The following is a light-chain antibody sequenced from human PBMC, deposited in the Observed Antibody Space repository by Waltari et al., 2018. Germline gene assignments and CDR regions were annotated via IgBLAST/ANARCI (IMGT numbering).Light chain of an antibody. CDR1: TGAVTSGHY. V-gene: IGLV7-46*01. J-gene: IGLJ2*01. CDR3: LLSYSGARV. Sequence: QAVVTQEPSLTVSPGGTVTLTCGSSTGAVTSGHYPYWFQQKSGQAPRTLISDTSNKHSWTPGRFSGSLLGGKAALTLSGAQPEDEADYYCLLSYSGARVFGGGTKLTVL. CDR2: DTS.